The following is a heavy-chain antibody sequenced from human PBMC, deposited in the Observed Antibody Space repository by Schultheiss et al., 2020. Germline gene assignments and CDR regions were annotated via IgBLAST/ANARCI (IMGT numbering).Heavy chain of an antibody. D-gene: IGHD6-13*01. CDR3: ARGDLIAAAAPYYYYYGMDV. J-gene: IGHJ6*02. CDR1: GFTFSNYG. Sequence: GGSLRLSCAASGFTFSNYGMHWVRQAPGKGLEWVAVIWYDGSNKYYADSVKGRFTISRDNSKNTLNLQMNSLRAEDTAVYYCARGDLIAAAAPYYYYYGMDVWGQGTTVTVS. V-gene: IGHV3-33*01. CDR2: IWYDGSNK.